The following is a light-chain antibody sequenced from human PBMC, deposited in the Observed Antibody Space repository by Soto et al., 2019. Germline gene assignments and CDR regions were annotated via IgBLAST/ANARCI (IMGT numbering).Light chain of an antibody. CDR2: GVS. CDR3: QQYDSSRIT. Sequence: EIVLTQSPGTLSLSPGERATLSCRASQSISRGYLAWYQEKPGQAPRLPIYGVSNRATGIPDRFSGSGSGTDFTLTISRLEPEDFAVYYCQQYDSSRITFGQGTRLEIK. CDR1: QSISRGY. J-gene: IGKJ5*01. V-gene: IGKV3-20*01.